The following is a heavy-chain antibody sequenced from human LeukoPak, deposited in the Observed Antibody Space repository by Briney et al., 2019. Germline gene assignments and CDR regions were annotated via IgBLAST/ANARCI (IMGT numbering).Heavy chain of an antibody. Sequence: SETLSLTCTVSGGSISSYYWTWIRQPPGKGLEWIGDIYITGSTNYNPYLKKRVTMSVDTSKNQFSLRLSSVTAADTAVYYCARVRIGETSYDASDVWGLGTMVTISS. CDR1: GGSISSYY. J-gene: IGHJ3*01. D-gene: IGHD1-26*01. V-gene: IGHV4-59*13. CDR3: ARVRIGETSYDASDV. CDR2: IYITGST.